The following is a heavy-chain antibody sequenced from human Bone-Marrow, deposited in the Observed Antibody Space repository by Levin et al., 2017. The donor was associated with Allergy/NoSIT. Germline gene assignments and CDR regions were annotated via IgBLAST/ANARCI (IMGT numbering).Heavy chain of an antibody. D-gene: IGHD6-6*01. J-gene: IGHJ5*02. Sequence: GGSLRLSCAASGFTFDDYAMHWVRQPPGEGLEWVSGISWNSGTIGYADSVKGRFTISRDNAKSSLYLQLDSLRAEDTALYYCAKDTRGQLGVALQSWGQGSLVTVSS. CDR2: ISWNSGTI. CDR3: AKDTRGQLGVALQS. V-gene: IGHV3-9*01. CDR1: GFTFDDYA.